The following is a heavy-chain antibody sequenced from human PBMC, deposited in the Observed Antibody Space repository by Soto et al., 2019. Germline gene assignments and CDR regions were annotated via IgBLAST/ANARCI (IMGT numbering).Heavy chain of an antibody. CDR3: ARHLPRRDGYAALSWGY. J-gene: IGHJ4*02. D-gene: IGHD5-12*01. Sequence: SETLSLTCTVSGGSISSSSYYWGWIRQPPGKGLEWIGSIYYSGSTYYNPSLKSRVTISVDTSKNQFSLKLSSVTAADTAVYYCARHLPRRDGYAALSWGYWGQGTLVTVSS. CDR2: IYYSGST. CDR1: GGSISSSSYY. V-gene: IGHV4-39*01.